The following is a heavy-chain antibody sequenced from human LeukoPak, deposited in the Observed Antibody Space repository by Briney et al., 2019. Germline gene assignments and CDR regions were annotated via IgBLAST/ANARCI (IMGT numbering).Heavy chain of an antibody. CDR3: ARSPEVPAANTDWFDP. V-gene: IGHV4-59*11. J-gene: IGHJ5*02. CDR2: IYYSGST. D-gene: IGHD2-2*01. CDR1: GGSISSHY. Sequence: PSETLSLTCTVSGGSISSHYWSWIRQPPGKGLEWIGYIYYSGSTNYNPSLKSRVTISVDTSKNQFSLKLSSVTAADTAVYYCARSPEVPAANTDWFDPWGQGTLVTVSS.